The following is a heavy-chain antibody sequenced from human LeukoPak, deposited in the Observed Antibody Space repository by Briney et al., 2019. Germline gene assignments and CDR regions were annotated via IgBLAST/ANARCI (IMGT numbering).Heavy chain of an antibody. J-gene: IGHJ4*02. Sequence: GARGLSCTASGFAFSSYWMFWVRQAPGKGLVWVSQINTEGASTTYGDPAKGRFTTSRDNAKNTLYLQMNSLRVEDTAVYYCARGTATTAGIDFWGQGTLVTVSS. D-gene: IGHD1/OR15-1a*01. CDR1: GFAFSSYW. V-gene: IGHV3-74*01. CDR3: ARGTATTAGIDF. CDR2: INTEGAST.